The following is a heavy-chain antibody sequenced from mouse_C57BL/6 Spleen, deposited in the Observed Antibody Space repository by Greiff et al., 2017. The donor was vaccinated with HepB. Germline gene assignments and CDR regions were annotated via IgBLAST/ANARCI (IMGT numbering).Heavy chain of an antibody. CDR3: ARRITTAVHFDY. CDR1: GYAFSSSW. J-gene: IGHJ2*01. Sequence: VQLQQSGPELVKPGASVKISCKASGYAFSSSWMNWVKQRPGKGLEWIGRIYPGDGDTNYNGKVKGKATLTADKSSSTAYMQLSSLTSEDSAVYFCARRITTAVHFDYWGQGTTLTVSS. D-gene: IGHD1-2*01. V-gene: IGHV1-82*01. CDR2: IYPGDGDT.